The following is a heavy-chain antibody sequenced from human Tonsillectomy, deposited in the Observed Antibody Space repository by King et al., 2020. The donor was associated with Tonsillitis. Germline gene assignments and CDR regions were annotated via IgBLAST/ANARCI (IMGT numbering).Heavy chain of an antibody. CDR3: AKDIGIATLGRVAFDI. D-gene: IGHD6-13*01. J-gene: IGHJ3*02. CDR2: ISWNSGSI. V-gene: IGHV3-9*01. Sequence: VQLVESGGGLVQPGRSLRLSCAASGFSFDDYAMHWVRHAPGKGLEWVSGISWNSGSIAYADSVKGRFTISRDNAKNSLYLQMHSLRTEDTALYYCAKDIGIATLGRVAFDIWGQGTMVTVSS. CDR1: GFSFDDYA.